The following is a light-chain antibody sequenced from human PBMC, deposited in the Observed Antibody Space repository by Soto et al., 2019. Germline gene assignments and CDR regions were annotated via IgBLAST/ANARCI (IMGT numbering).Light chain of an antibody. V-gene: IGKV2-30*01. J-gene: IGKJ1*01. CDR1: QSLVYSDGIAY. CDR3: IQGTRWPPT. Sequence: DVVMSQSPLSLPVTLGQPASISCRSSQSLVYSDGIAYLSWFHQRPGQSPRRLIYESSRRDPGVPDRFSGSGSGTDFTLQINRVEAEDVGIYYCIQGTRWPPTFGRGTRVEIK. CDR2: ESS.